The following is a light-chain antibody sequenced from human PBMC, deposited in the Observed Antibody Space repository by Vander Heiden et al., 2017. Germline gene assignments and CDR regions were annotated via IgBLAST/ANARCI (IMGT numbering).Light chain of an antibody. CDR2: STN. V-gene: IGLV8-61*01. CDR3: VRYMGSGIWV. J-gene: IGLJ3*02. CDR1: SGAVSTSYY. Sequence: QTVVTQEPSFSVSPGGTVTLPCGLSSGAVSTSYYPSWYQQTPGHAPRTLIYSTNTRSSGVPDRFAGSSLGNKAALTITGAQADDESDYYCVRYMGSGIWVFGGGTKLTVL.